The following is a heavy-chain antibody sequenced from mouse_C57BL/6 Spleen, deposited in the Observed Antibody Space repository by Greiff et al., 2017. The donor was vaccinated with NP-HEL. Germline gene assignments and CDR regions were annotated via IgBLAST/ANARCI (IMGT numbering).Heavy chain of an antibody. V-gene: IGHV5-17*01. CDR2: ISSGSSTI. CDR1: GFTFSDYG. J-gene: IGHJ4*01. D-gene: IGHD1-1*01. CDR3: GRPDYYGPYATDY. Sequence: DVKLVESGGGLVKPGGSLKLSCAASGFTFSDYGMHWVRQAPEKGLEWVAYISSGSSTIYYADTVKGRFTISRDNAKNTLFLQMTSLRSEDTAMYYCGRPDYYGPYATDYWGQGTSVTVSS.